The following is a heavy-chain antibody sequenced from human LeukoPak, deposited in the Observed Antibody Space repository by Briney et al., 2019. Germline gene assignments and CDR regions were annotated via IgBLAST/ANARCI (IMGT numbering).Heavy chain of an antibody. CDR1: GFTFSSYW. CDR3: ARDQYTQALFDY. V-gene: IGHV3-74*01. J-gene: IGHJ4*02. CDR2: INSDGSST. D-gene: IGHD2-2*02. Sequence: GGSLRLSCAASGFTFSSYWMHWVRQAPGKGLVWVSRINSDGSSTSYADSVKGRFTISRDNAKNTLYLQMNSLGAEDTAVYYCARDQYTQALFDYWGQGTLVTVSS.